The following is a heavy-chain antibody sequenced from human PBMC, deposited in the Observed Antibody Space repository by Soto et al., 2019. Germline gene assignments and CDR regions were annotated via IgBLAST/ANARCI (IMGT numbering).Heavy chain of an antibody. J-gene: IGHJ4*02. V-gene: IGHV3-21*06. CDR1: GFAFSPYG. CDR2: ISSGGDYI. D-gene: IGHD2-2*01. Sequence: EVQVVESGGGLVKPGGSLRLSCAASGFAFSPYGMNWVRQAPGKGLEWVSSISSGGDYIFYADSVKGRFTISSDNAKNSLYLQMNSLRAEDAAVYYCARVGGSCSTASCFAYFDSWGQGTLVTVSS. CDR3: ARVGGSCSTASCFAYFDS.